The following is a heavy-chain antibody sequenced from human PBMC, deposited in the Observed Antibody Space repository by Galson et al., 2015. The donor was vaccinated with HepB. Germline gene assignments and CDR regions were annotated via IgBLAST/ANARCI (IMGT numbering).Heavy chain of an antibody. J-gene: IGHJ4*02. D-gene: IGHD6-13*01. Sequence: SLRLSCAASGFTVSSNYMSWVRQAPGKGLEWVSVLQSGGSAYYADSVKGRFTTSRDDSKNTLYLHMNSLRVEDTALYFCAGRDTSSWYSYWGQGTLVTVSS. CDR2: LQSGGSA. V-gene: IGHV3-53*01. CDR1: GFTVSSNY. CDR3: AGRDTSSWYSY.